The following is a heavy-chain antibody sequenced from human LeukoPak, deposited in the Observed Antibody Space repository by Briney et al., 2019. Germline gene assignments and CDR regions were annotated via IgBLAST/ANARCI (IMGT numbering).Heavy chain of an antibody. CDR3: ARASVTYYGSGSFFQ. Sequence: PSETLSLTCAVYGGSFSGYYWSWIRQPPGKGLEWIGEINHSGSTNYNPSLKSRVTISVDTSKNQFSLKLTSVTAADTAVYYCARASVTYYGSGSFFQWGQGTLVTVSS. D-gene: IGHD3-10*01. V-gene: IGHV4-34*01. J-gene: IGHJ4*02. CDR1: GGSFSGYY. CDR2: INHSGST.